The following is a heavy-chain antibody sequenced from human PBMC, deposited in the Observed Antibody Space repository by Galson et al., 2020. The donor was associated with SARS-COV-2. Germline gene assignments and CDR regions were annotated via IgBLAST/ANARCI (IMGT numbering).Heavy chain of an antibody. CDR2: INHSGST. D-gene: IGHD2-2*01. CDR3: ARYCSSTSCQGGGHAFDI. V-gene: IGHV4-34*01. Sequence: SETLSLTCDVYGGSFSGYYWSWIRQPPGKGLEWIGEINHSGSTNYNPSLKSRVTISVDTSKNQFSLKLSSVTAADTAVYYCARYCSSTSCQGGGHAFDIWGQGTMVTVSS. CDR1: GGSFSGYY. J-gene: IGHJ3*02.